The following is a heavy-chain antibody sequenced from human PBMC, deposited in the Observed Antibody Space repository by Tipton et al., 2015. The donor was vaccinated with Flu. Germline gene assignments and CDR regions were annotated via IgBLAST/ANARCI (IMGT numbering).Heavy chain of an antibody. J-gene: IGHJ4*02. CDR1: GGSVSSIVFY. Sequence: TLSLTCTVSGGSVSSIVFYWGWVRQPPGKGPEWIGCIFHSRTTVYDLSLQSPVAIALDTSKDQFSLKITSETVADTAVYYCTRQVEAATRSSSWGQGTLVTDSS. CDR2: IFHSRTT. D-gene: IGHD2-15*01. CDR3: TRQVEAATRSSS. V-gene: IGHV4-39*07.